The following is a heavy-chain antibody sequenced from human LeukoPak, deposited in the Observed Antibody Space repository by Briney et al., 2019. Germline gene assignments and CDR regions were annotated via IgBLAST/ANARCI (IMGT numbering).Heavy chain of an antibody. D-gene: IGHD3-10*01. Sequence: ASVKVSCKASGYTFTSYYMHWVRQAPGQGLEWMGIINPSSGSTGYAQKFQGRVTMTRDTSTSTVYMELSSLRSEDSAVYYCARGLNTLVRGASDAFDLWGQGTMVTVSS. CDR2: INPSSGST. CDR1: GYTFTSYY. CDR3: ARGLNTLVRGASDAFDL. V-gene: IGHV1-46*01. J-gene: IGHJ3*01.